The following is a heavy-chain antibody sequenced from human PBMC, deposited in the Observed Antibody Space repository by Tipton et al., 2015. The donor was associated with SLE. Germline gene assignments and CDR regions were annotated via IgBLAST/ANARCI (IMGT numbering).Heavy chain of an antibody. CDR3: AKDIGAVAGEAEYFRH. D-gene: IGHD6-19*01. CDR1: GFTFSSYG. CDR2: IRYDGSNK. Sequence: SLRLSCVASGFTFSSYGMHWVRQAPGKGLEWVAFIRYDGSNKYYADSVKGRFTISRDNSKNTLYLQMNSLRAEDTAVYYCAKDIGAVAGEAEYFRHWGQGPLVTVSS. J-gene: IGHJ1*01. V-gene: IGHV3-30*02.